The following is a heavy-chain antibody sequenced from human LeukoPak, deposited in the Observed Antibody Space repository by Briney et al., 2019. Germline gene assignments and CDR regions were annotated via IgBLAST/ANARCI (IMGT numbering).Heavy chain of an antibody. CDR2: INPNSGGT. J-gene: IGHJ4*02. D-gene: IGHD3-9*01. CDR3: ASSVVLRYFDWLRWGSYYFDY. CDR1: GYIFIGYY. Sequence: ASVKVSCKTSGYIFIGYYMHWVRQAPGQGLEWMGWINPNSGGTNYTQKFQGRVTMTRDTSISTAYMELSRLRSDDTAVYYCASSVVLRYFDWLRWGSYYFDYWGQGTLVTVSS. V-gene: IGHV1-2*02.